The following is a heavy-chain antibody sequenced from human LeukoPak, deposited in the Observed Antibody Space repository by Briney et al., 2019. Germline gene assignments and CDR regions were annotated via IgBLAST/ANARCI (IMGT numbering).Heavy chain of an antibody. V-gene: IGHV3-23*01. Sequence: PGGSLRLSCAASGFTFSSYAMSWVRQAPGKGLEWVSAISGSGGSTYYADSVKGRFTISRDNSKNTLYLQMNSLRAEDTAVYYCANDYGSGSTYFDYWGQGTMVTVSS. CDR1: GFTFSSYA. CDR2: ISGSGGST. CDR3: ANDYGSGSTYFDY. J-gene: IGHJ4*02. D-gene: IGHD3-10*01.